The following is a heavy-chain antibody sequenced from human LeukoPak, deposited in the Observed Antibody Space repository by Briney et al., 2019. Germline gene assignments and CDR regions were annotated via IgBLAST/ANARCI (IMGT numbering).Heavy chain of an antibody. D-gene: IGHD3-3*01. CDR2: IYPGDSDT. Sequence: GESLKISCKGSGYSFTRHWIGWVRQMPGKGLEWMGIIYPGDSDTRYSPSFQGQATISADKSINTAYLQWSSLKASDTAMYYCARLMSGRILDAFDIWGQGTMVTVSS. V-gene: IGHV5-51*01. CDR3: ARLMSGRILDAFDI. J-gene: IGHJ3*02. CDR1: GYSFTRHW.